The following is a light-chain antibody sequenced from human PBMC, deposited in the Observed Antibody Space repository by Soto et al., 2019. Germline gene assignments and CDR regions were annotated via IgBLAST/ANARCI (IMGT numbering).Light chain of an antibody. J-gene: IGKJ3*01. CDR1: QSVSRF. Sequence: EIVLTQSPATLSLSPGERATISCRASQSVSRFLAWYQQKTGQAPRLLIYDASNRATGIPARFSGSGSGTDFILTISSLEPEDFAVYYCQQRETWPFAFGPGTRVDIK. V-gene: IGKV3-11*01. CDR3: QQRETWPFA. CDR2: DAS.